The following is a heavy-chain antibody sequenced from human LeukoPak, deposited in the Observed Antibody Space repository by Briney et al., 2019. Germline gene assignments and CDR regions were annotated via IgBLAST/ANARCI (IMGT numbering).Heavy chain of an antibody. D-gene: IGHD6-6*01. J-gene: IGHJ4*02. CDR2: IYYSGST. V-gene: IGHV4-59*01. CDR1: GGSISSYY. Sequence: SETLSLTCTVSGGSISSYYWSWIRQPPGKGLEWIGYIYYSGSTNYNPSLKSRVTISVDTSKNQSSLKLSSVTAADTAVYYCARARRGSSSSGDLFDYWGQGTLVTVSS. CDR3: ARARRGSSSSGDLFDY.